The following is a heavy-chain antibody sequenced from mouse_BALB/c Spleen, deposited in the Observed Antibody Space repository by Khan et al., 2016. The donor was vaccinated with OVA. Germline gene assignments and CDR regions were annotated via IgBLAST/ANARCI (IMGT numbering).Heavy chain of an antibody. V-gene: IGHV3-2*02. Sequence: EVQLQESGPGLVKPSQSLSLTCTVTGYSITSDYAWNWIRQFPGNKLEWMGYISYSGNTKYNPSLKRRISITRHTSKNQFFLQLNSVTTEDTATNYCARIYGGDFDYWGQGTTLTVSS. CDR1: GYSITSDYA. CDR2: ISYSGNT. J-gene: IGHJ2*01. D-gene: IGHD1-1*01. CDR3: ARIYGGDFDY.